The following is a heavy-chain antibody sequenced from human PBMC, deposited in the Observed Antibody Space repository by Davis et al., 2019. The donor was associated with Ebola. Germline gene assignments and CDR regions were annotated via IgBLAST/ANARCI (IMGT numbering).Heavy chain of an antibody. D-gene: IGHD1-26*01. CDR2: IIPILGIA. CDR1: GGTFSSYA. CDR3: ARDLSGSYWSPPDY. Sequence: SVKVSCKASGGTFSSYAISWVRQAPGQGLEWMGRIIPILGIANYAQKFQGRVTITADKSTSTAYMELSSLRSEDTAVYYCARDLSGSYWSPPDYWGQGTLVTVSS. V-gene: IGHV1-69*04. J-gene: IGHJ4*02.